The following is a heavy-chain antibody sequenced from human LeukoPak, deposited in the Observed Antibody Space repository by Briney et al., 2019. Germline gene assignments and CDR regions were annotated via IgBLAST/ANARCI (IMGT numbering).Heavy chain of an antibody. J-gene: IGHJ4*02. CDR2: ICYDGTNK. CDR3: ARDQRGFSYSRYYFDY. V-gene: IGHV3-33*01. D-gene: IGHD5-18*01. Sequence: GGSVRLSFAASVFSFSSYGMHWVRQARAKGLEWVAVICYDGTNKYYADSVRGRITISRDHSKNTLYLQMNSMRAEDTAVYYCARDQRGFSYSRYYFDYWGQGTLVTVSS. CDR1: VFSFSSYG.